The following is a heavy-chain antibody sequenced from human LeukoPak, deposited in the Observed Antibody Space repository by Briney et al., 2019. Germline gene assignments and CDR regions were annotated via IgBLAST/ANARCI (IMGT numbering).Heavy chain of an antibody. CDR1: GLTFSSHW. D-gene: IGHD4-23*01. V-gene: IGHV3-48*01. J-gene: IGHJ3*02. CDR3: ARGNSRAFDI. CDR2: ISGSSSII. Sequence: GGSLRLSCAASGLTFSSHWMHWVRQAPGKGLEWVSYISGSSSIISYADSVKGRFTISRDNAKNSLYLQMNSLRAEDTAVYYCARGNSRAFDIWGQGTMVTVSS.